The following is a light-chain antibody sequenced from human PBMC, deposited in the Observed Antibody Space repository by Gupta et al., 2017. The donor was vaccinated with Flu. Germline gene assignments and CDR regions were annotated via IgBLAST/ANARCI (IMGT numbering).Light chain of an antibody. V-gene: IGKV1-39*01. CDR3: QQGYRAVT. J-gene: IGKJ5*01. Sequence: YVSWYLKKTGNAPKLLLYGASNVPTGLPPRFGGRGCGTYFTITISSQHPGDFVTYYYQQGYRAVTFGGGTRLDIK. CDR1: Y. CDR2: GAS.